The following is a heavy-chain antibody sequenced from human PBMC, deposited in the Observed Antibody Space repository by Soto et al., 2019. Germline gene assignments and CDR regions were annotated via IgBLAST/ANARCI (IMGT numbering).Heavy chain of an antibody. CDR2: IKQDGSEK. CDR1: GFTFTSYW. D-gene: IGHD3-16*01. V-gene: IGHV3-7*01. J-gene: IGHJ4*02. Sequence: EVQLVESGGGLVQPGGSLRLSCAASGFTFTSYWMSWVRQAPGKGLEWVANIKQDGSEKYYVDSVKGRFTISRDNAKNSRFLQMNIRRAGDTAVYYCARGRWGRLGGDYWGQGTLVTVSS. CDR3: ARGRWGRLGGDY.